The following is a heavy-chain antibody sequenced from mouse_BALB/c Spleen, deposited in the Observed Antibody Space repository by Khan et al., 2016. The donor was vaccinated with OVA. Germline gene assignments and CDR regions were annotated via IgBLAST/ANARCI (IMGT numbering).Heavy chain of an antibody. D-gene: IGHD1-2*01. V-gene: IGHV5-15*02. CDR3: ARGGGTAPFAY. CDR1: GFTFSDYG. J-gene: IGHJ3*01. CDR2: ISDLAYTI. Sequence: EVELVESGGGLVQPGGSRKLSCAASGFTFSDYGMAWVRQAPGKGPEWVAFISDLAYTIYYADPVTGRFTISREQAKNTLYLEMSSMRSEDTAIYYCARGGGTAPFAYWGLGTLVTVSA.